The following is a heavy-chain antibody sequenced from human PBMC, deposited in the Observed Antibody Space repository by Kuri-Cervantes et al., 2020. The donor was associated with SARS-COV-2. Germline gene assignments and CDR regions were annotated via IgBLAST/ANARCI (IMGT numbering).Heavy chain of an antibody. D-gene: IGHD6-19*01. CDR1: GFTFSSYG. Sequence: GGSLRLSCAASGFTFSSYGMHWVRQAPGKGLEWVAVIWYDGSNKYYADSVKGRFTISRDNSKNTLYLQMNSLRAEDTAVYYCARDRGSSGWYGVDYWGQGTLVTVSS. CDR3: ARDRGSSGWYGVDY. J-gene: IGHJ4*02. V-gene: IGHV3-30*19. CDR2: IWYDGSNK.